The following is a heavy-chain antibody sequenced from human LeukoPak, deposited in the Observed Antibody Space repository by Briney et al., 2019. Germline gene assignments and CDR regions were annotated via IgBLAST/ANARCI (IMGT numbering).Heavy chain of an antibody. V-gene: IGHV1-69*04. CDR3: ARALVEAAHFDY. CDR1: VCTFSSYA. Sequence: SVKVSFKASVCTFSSYAISWVRQAPGQGLEWMGRIIPNLGIANYAQKFQGRVTITADKSTSTAYMKLSSLRSEDAAVYYCARALVEAAHFDYWGQGTLVTVSS. J-gene: IGHJ4*02. CDR2: IIPNLGIA.